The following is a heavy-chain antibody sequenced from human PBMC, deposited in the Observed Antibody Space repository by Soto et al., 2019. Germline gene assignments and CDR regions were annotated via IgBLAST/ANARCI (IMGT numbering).Heavy chain of an antibody. CDR1: GGSIRSSSW. Sequence: QVQLQESGPGLVKPSGTLSLTCEVSGGSIRSSSWWNWVRQPPGKGLEWIGQIYHTGSGNHNPSLKSRVTMSIDKYKNQFSLRLTSVTAADTAVYYCARDPGYCSGGSCPLFDYWGQGTLVTVSS. CDR3: ARDPGYCSGGSCPLFDY. CDR2: IYHTGSG. D-gene: IGHD2-15*01. V-gene: IGHV4-4*02. J-gene: IGHJ4*02.